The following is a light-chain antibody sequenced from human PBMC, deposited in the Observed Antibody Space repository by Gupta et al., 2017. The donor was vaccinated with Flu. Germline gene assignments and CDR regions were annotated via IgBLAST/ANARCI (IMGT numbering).Light chain of an antibody. CDR3: QQYSSSPLT. Sequence: DIQVAQSPSTLSASVGDRVTITCRASQSISSWLAWYQQKPGRAPKLLIYEASGLQGGVPSRFSGGGSATEFTLTISSLQPDDFATYYCQQYSSSPLTFGGGTKVEI. CDR2: EAS. J-gene: IGKJ4*01. CDR1: QSISSW. V-gene: IGKV1-5*03.